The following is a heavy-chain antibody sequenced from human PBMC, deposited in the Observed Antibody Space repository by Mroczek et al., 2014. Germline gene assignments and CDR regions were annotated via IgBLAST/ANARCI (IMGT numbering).Heavy chain of an antibody. CDR2: ISAYNGNT. Sequence: VQLQQSGAEVKKPGASVKVSCKASGYTFTSYGISWVRQAPGQGLEWMGWISAYNGNTNYAQKLQGRVTMTTDTSTSTAYMELRSLRSDDTAVYYCARDSPTGLLYLEPGHWFDPWGQGTLVTVSS. J-gene: IGHJ5*02. CDR1: GYTFTSYG. CDR3: ARDSPTGLLYLEPGHWFDP. D-gene: IGHD2-2*02. V-gene: IGHV1-18*01.